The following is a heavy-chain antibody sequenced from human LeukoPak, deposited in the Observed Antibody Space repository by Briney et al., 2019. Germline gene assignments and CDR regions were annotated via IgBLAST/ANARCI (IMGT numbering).Heavy chain of an antibody. CDR3: ARVPGGGTAAN. V-gene: IGHV4-61*01. CDR2: IYYSGSS. D-gene: IGHD1-7*01. J-gene: IGHJ3*01. Sequence: SETLSLTCTVSGGSVSSGSYYWSWIRQPPGKGLEWIGYIYYSGSSNYNPSLKSRVTISVDTSKNQFSLKLRSVTAADTAVYYCARVPGGGTAANWGQGTMVTVSS. CDR1: GGSVSSGSYY.